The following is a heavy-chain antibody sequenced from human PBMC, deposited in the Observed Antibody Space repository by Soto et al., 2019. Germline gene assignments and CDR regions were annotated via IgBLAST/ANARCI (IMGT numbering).Heavy chain of an antibody. J-gene: IGHJ4*02. D-gene: IGHD5-12*01. CDR3: AKYPEYSAYDGSYFDH. V-gene: IGHV3-23*01. Sequence: GGSLRLSCAASGFTFSSYAMSWVRQAPAKGLEWVSIMSGTGGTTYYADSVKGRFTISRDNSKNTLYLQMYNLRGEDTAVYYCAKYPEYSAYDGSYFDHWGQGTLVTVSS. CDR2: MSGTGGTT. CDR1: GFTFSSYA.